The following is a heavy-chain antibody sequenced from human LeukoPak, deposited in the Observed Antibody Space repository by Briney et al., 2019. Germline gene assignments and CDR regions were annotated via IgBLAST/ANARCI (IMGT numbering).Heavy chain of an antibody. D-gene: IGHD3-22*01. CDR3: ARGRGYYYDSSGYAPGGY. J-gene: IGHJ4*02. Sequence: GGSLRLSCAASGFTFDDYGMSWVRQAPGKGLEWVSGINWNGGSTGYADSVEGRFTISRDNAKNSLYLQMNSLRAEDTALYYCARGRGYYYDSSGYAPGGYWGQGTLVTVSS. CDR2: INWNGGST. V-gene: IGHV3-20*04. CDR1: GFTFDDYG.